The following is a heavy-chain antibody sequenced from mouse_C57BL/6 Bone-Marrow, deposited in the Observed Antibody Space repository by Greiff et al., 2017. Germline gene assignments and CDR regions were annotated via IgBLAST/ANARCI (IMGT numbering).Heavy chain of an antibody. V-gene: IGHV2-2*01. D-gene: IGHD2-4*01. J-gene: IGHJ2*01. CDR1: GFSLTSYG. Sequence: QVQLQQSGPGLVQPSQSLSITCTVSGFSLTSYGVPWVRQSPGKGLEWLGVIWSGGSTDYNAAFISRLSISKDNSKSQVFFKMKSLQADDTAIYYCARTYDYDDEGLFDYWGQGTTLTVSS. CDR2: IWSGGST. CDR3: ARTYDYDDEGLFDY.